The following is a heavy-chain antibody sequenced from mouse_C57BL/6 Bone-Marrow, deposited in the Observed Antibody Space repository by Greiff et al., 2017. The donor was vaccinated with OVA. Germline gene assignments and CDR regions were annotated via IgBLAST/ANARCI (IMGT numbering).Heavy chain of an antibody. J-gene: IGHJ4*01. CDR1: GFNIKDDY. Sequence: VQLQQSWAELVRPGASVKLSCTASGFNIKDDYMHWVKQRPEQGLEWIGWIDPENGDTEFASKFQGKATITADTSSNTAYLQLSSLTSEDTAVYYCTTNDAYYAMDYWGQGTSVTVSS. V-gene: IGHV14-4*01. CDR3: TTNDAYYAMDY. D-gene: IGHD2-3*01. CDR2: IDPENGDT.